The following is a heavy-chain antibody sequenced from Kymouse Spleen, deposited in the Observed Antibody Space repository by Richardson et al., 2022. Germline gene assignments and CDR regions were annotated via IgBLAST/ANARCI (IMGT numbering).Heavy chain of an antibody. J-gene: IGHJ4*02. CDR2: INHSGST. Sequence: QVQLQQWGAGLLKPSETLSLTCAVYGGSFSGYYWSWIRQPPGKGLEWIGEINHSGSTNYNPSLKSRVTISVDTSKNQFSLKLSSVTAADTAVYYCAREYSSGWSHFDYWGQGTLVTVSS. D-gene: IGHD6-19*01. CDR3: AREYSSGWSHFDY. CDR1: GGSFSGYY. V-gene: IGHV4-34*01.